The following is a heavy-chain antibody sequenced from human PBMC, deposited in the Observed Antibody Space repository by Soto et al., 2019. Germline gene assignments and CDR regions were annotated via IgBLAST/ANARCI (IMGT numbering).Heavy chain of an antibody. CDR2: IIPIFGTA. V-gene: IGHV1-69*01. J-gene: IGHJ4*02. CDR3: AGARALWFGEFHMYYFDY. D-gene: IGHD3-10*01. CDR1: GGTFSSYA. Sequence: QVQLVQSGAEVKKPGSSVKVSCKASGGTFSSYAISWVRQAPGQGLEWMGGIIPIFGTANYAQKFQGRVTITADESTSTAYRELSSLRSEDTAVYYCAGARALWFGEFHMYYFDYWGQGTLVTVSS.